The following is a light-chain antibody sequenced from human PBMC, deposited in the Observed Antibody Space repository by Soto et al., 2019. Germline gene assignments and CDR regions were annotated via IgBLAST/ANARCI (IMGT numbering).Light chain of an antibody. CDR2: KAS. V-gene: IGKV1-5*03. Sequence: DIQMTQYPSTLSAAIGARVTITCRASQTISSWLAWYQQKPGKAPKLLIYKASTLKSGVPSRFSGSGSGTEFTLTISSLQPDDFATYYCQHYNSYSEAFGQGTKVDIK. J-gene: IGKJ1*01. CDR3: QHYNSYSEA. CDR1: QTISSW.